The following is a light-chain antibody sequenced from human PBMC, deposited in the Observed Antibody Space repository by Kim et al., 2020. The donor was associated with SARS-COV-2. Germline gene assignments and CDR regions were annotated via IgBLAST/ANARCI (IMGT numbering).Light chain of an antibody. CDR1: NIGSKS. Sequence: QGKTARINGGGSNIGSKSVPWNQKKPGKAPVLVIYYGSDRPSGIPERFSGSSSGNTATLTIRRVEAGDEADYYCQVWDSSGDHVVFGGGTQLTVL. CDR2: YGS. V-gene: IGLV3-21*04. J-gene: IGLJ2*01. CDR3: QVWDSSGDHVV.